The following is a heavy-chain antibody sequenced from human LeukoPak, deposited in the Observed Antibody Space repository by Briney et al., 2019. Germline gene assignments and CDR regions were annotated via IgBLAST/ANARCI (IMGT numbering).Heavy chain of an antibody. Sequence: PGGSLRLSCAAYGFTVSSNYMSWVRQAPGKGLEWVSVIYSGGSTYYADSVKGRFTISRDNSKNTLYLQMNSLRVEDTAVYYCARFVVVTAGDYWGQGTLVTVSS. CDR1: GFTVSSNY. V-gene: IGHV3-53*01. CDR2: IYSGGST. J-gene: IGHJ4*01. CDR3: ARFVVVTAGDY. D-gene: IGHD2-21*02.